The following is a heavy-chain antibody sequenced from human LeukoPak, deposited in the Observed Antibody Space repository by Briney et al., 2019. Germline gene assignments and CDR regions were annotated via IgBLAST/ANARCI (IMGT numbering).Heavy chain of an antibody. CDR1: GYTFTGYY. V-gene: IGHV1-2*02. J-gene: IGHJ4*02. Sequence: ASVKVSCKASGYTFTGYYMHWVRQAPGQGLEWMGWINPNSGGTNYAQKFQGRVTMTRDTSISTAYMELSRLRSDDTAVYYCARTRCSTSCYNFDYWGQGTLVTVSS. CDR2: INPNSGGT. D-gene: IGHD2-2*01. CDR3: ARTRCSTSCYNFDY.